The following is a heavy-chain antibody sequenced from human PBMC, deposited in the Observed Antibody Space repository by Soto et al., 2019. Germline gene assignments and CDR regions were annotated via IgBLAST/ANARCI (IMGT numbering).Heavy chain of an antibody. V-gene: IGHV2-5*02. CDR1: GFSLSTSGVG. D-gene: IGHD5-18*01. CDR2: IYWDDDK. Sequence: ESGPTLVNPTQTLTLTCTFSGFSLSTSGVGAGWIRQPPGKALEWLGIIYWDDDKRYSPSLKSRVTITKDTFKNQLVLTMTNMDPVDTATYYCAHLPWKQLWPRAPVVYWGQGTPVTVSS. J-gene: IGHJ4*02. CDR3: AHLPWKQLWPRAPVVY.